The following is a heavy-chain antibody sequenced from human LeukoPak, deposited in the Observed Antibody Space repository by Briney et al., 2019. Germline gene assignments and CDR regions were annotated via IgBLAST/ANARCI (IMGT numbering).Heavy chain of an antibody. D-gene: IGHD3-3*01. V-gene: IGHV3-7*01. CDR1: GFTFSNYW. CDR2: IKQDGSET. J-gene: IGHJ4*02. Sequence: GGSLRPSCVASGFTFSNYWMSWVRRAPGKGLEWVANIKQDGSETYYVDSVRGRFTISRDNAKKSLYLQMNSLRAEDTAVYYCARDFWGAYRVDYFDYWGQGTLVTVSS. CDR3: ARDFWGAYRVDYFDY.